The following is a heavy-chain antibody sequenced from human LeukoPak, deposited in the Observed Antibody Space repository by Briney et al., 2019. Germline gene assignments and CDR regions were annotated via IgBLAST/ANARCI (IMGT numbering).Heavy chain of an antibody. V-gene: IGHV4-59*01. D-gene: IGHD6-13*01. CDR1: GGSISGYY. J-gene: IGHJ4*02. CDR3: ASGGIAEYYFDY. CDR2: IYYSGST. Sequence: SETLSLTCTVSGGSISGYYWSWIRQPPGKGLEWIGYIYYSGSTNYNPSLKSRVTISVDTSKNQFSLKLSSVTAADTAVYYCASGGIAEYYFDYWGQGTLVTVSS.